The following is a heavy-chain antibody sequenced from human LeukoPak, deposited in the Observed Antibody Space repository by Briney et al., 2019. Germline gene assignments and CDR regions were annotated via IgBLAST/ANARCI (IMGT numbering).Heavy chain of an antibody. D-gene: IGHD3-10*01. Sequence: GGSLRLSCAASGFRFSGHWMHWVRQAPGKGLVWVSRIDGDGSGTAYADSVKGRFTISRDNAKSTLFLQMNSLRAEDTAVYYCARDSDYGSRAFYMGFDYWGQGTLVTVSS. J-gene: IGHJ4*02. V-gene: IGHV3-74*03. CDR3: ARDSDYGSRAFYMGFDY. CDR2: IDGDGSGT. CDR1: GFRFSGHW.